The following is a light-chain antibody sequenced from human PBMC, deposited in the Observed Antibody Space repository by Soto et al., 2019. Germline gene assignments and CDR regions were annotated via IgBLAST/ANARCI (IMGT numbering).Light chain of an antibody. CDR3: QSYDSNLSEV. V-gene: IGLV1-40*01. CDR2: GSD. Sequence: QSVLTQPPSMPGAPGQTVTISCTGSGSNIGAGYGVQWYQQLPGTAPRLLIYGSDDRPSGVPDRFSASVSGNSASLAITGLQTEDEAVYYCQSYDSNLSEVFGPGTKVTVL. J-gene: IGLJ1*01. CDR1: GSNIGAGYG.